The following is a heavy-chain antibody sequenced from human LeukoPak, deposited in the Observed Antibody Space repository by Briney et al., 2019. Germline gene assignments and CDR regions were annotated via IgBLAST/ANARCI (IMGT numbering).Heavy chain of an antibody. CDR3: ARLIYSGYDKDYFDY. CDR2: IIPIFGTA. D-gene: IGHD5-12*01. J-gene: IGHJ4*02. Sequence: SVKVSCKASGGTFSSYAISWVRQAPGQGLEWMGGIIPIFGTANYAQKFQGRVTITADESTSTAYMELSSLRSEDTAVYYCARLIYSGYDKDYFDYWGQGTLVTVSS. CDR1: GGTFSSYA. V-gene: IGHV1-69*13.